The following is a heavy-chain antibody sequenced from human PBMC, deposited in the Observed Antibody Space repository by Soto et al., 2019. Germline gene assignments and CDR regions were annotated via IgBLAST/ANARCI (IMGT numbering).Heavy chain of an antibody. CDR1: GGSISSGGYY. V-gene: IGHV4-31*03. D-gene: IGHD2-15*01. Sequence: SETLSLTCTVSGGSISSGGYYWSWIRQHPGKGLEWIGFAYYSGSTYYNPSLKRRVAISVDTSKNQFSLNLTSVTAADTAVYYCASYHATEGFDSWGQGTLVTVSS. J-gene: IGHJ5*01. CDR3: ASYHATEGFDS. CDR2: AYYSGST.